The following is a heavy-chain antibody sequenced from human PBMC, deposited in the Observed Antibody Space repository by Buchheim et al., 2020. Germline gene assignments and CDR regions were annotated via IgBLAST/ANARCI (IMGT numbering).Heavy chain of an antibody. CDR1: GFTFSSYS. J-gene: IGHJ6*03. D-gene: IGHD3-3*01. CDR3: ARDNRGEYYDFWSGYYSYYYYMDV. V-gene: IGHV3-48*01. Sequence: EVQLVESGGGLVQPGGSLRLSCAASGFTFSSYSMNWVRQAPGKGLEWVSYISSSSTIYYADSVMGGFTISTDNAKNSLYLQMNSLRAEDTAVYYCARDNRGEYYDFWSGYYSYYYYMDVWGKGTT. CDR2: ISSSSTI.